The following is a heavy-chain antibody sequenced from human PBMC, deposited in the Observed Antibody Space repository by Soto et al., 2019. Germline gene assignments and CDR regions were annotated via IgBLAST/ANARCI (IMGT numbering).Heavy chain of an antibody. V-gene: IGHV1-2*02. CDR3: ARDRGRMGLGYCTRTSCNDYYYSYGMDV. CDR1: GYTFTGYY. Sequence: QVQLVQSGTEVKKPGASVKVSCKASGYTFTGYYMHWVRQAPGQGLEWMGWINPNSGVTNYAKKFQGGVTMPTDTSITTGYMELSRLGSDDTAVYYCARDRGRMGLGYCTRTSCNDYYYSYGMDVWGRGTTVTVSS. J-gene: IGHJ6*02. CDR2: INPNSGVT. D-gene: IGHD2-2*01.